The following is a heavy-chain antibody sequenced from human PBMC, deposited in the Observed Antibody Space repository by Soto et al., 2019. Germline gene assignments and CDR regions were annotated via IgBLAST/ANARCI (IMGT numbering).Heavy chain of an antibody. Sequence: QLQLQESGPGLVKPSETLSLTCTVSGGSISSSSYYWGWIRQPPGKGLEWIGSIYYSGSTYYNPSLKSRGTISVDTSKNQCALKLSSVTAADTAVYYCARLGNGDYWGNFDYWGQGTLVTVSS. CDR2: IYYSGST. J-gene: IGHJ4*02. V-gene: IGHV4-39*01. D-gene: IGHD4-17*01. CDR3: ARLGNGDYWGNFDY. CDR1: GGSISSSSYY.